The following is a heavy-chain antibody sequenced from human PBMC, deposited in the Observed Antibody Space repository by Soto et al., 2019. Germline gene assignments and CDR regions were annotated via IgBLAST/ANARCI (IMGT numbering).Heavy chain of an antibody. Sequence: GGSRRLSCAASGFTFISYAMSWVRQAPGKGLEWVSAISGSGGSTYCADSVKGRFTISRDNSKNTLYLQMNSLRAEDTAVYYCAKDLKDPYYYYGMDVWGQGTTVTVSS. CDR2: ISGSGGST. CDR3: AKDLKDPYYYYGMDV. D-gene: IGHD2-15*01. J-gene: IGHJ6*02. V-gene: IGHV3-23*01. CDR1: GFTFISYA.